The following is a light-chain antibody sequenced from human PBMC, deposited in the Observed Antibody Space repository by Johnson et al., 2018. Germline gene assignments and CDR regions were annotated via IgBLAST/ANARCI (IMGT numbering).Light chain of an antibody. CDR3: GTWDSSLSAGNV. Sequence: QSVLTQPPSVSAAPGQKVTISCSGSSSNIGNNYVSWYQQLPGTAPKLLIYENNKRPSGIPYRFSGSKSGTSATLGITALQTGDEAYYYCGTWDSSLSAGNVFGTGTKVTVL. CDR2: ENN. CDR1: SSNIGNNY. V-gene: IGLV1-51*02. J-gene: IGLJ1*01.